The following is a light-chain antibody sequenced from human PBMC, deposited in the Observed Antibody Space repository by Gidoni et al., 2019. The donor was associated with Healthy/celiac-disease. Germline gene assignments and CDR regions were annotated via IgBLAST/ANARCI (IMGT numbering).Light chain of an antibody. Sequence: SSVLTQPPSVSVAPAQTARITCGGNNIGSKSVPWYQQQPGQAPVLVVYDASDRPSGIPERFSGSNSGNTATLTISRVEAGDEADYYCQVWDSSSDHHVVFGGGTKLTVL. J-gene: IGLJ2*01. CDR3: QVWDSSSDHHVV. V-gene: IGLV3-21*02. CDR2: DAS. CDR1: NIGSKS.